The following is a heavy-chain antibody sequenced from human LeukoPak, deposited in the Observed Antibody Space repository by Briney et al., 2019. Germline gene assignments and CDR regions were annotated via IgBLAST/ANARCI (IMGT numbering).Heavy chain of an antibody. D-gene: IGHD1-26*01. Sequence: GESLKISCKGSGYSFTSYWIGWVRQMPGKGLEWMGIIYPGDSDTRYSPSFQGQVTISADKSISTAYLQWSSLKASDTAMYYCARLPHLEWEPTYYFDYWGQGTLVTVSS. J-gene: IGHJ4*02. CDR3: ARLPHLEWEPTYYFDY. V-gene: IGHV5-51*01. CDR2: IYPGDSDT. CDR1: GYSFTSYW.